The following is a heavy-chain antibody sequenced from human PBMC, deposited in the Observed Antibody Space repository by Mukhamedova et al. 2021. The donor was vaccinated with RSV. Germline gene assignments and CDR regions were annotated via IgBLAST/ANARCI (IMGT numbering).Heavy chain of an antibody. Sequence: AMSWVRQAPGKGLEWVSAISGSGDSTYYADSIKGRFTISSDNSKNTLYLQMNGLRADDTAVYYCAKDGKVVAAQAYDYWGQGTL. CDR2: ISGSGDST. CDR1: A. CDR3: AKDGKVVAAQAYDY. V-gene: IGHV3-23*01. J-gene: IGHJ4*02. D-gene: IGHD6-6*01.